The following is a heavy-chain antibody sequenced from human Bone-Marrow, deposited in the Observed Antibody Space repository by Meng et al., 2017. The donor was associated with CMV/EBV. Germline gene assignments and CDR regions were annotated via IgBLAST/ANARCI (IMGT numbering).Heavy chain of an antibody. D-gene: IGHD3-10*01. CDR1: GCTFSSYS. J-gene: IGHJ6*02. V-gene: IGHV1-69*05. CDR2: IIPICGTA. Sequence: SVKVSCKASGCTFSSYSISWVRQAPGQGLEWMGGIIPICGTANYAQKFQGRVTITTDKSTSTAYMELSSLRSEDTAVYYCARVEGSATYYYYGMDVWGQGTTVTVSS. CDR3: ARVEGSATYYYYGMDV.